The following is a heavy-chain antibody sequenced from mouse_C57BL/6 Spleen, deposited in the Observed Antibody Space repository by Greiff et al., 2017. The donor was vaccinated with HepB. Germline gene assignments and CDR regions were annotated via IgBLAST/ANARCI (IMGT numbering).Heavy chain of an antibody. CDR3: ARGITTVVVDG. Sequence: QVQLQQSGAELVKPGASVKMSCKASGYTFTSYWITWVKQRPGQGLEWIGDIYPGSGSTNYNEKFKSKATLTVDTSSSTAYMQLSSLTSEESAVYYCARGITTVVVDGLGTGTTVTVSS. D-gene: IGHD1-1*01. V-gene: IGHV1-55*01. CDR1: GYTFTSYW. J-gene: IGHJ1*03. CDR2: IYPGSGST.